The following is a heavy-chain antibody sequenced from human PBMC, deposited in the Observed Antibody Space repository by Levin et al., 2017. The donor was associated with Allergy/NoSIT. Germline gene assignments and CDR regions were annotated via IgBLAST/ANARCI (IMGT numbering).Heavy chain of an antibody. CDR1: GFTFSSYN. CDR2: ISSSSSYI. J-gene: IGHJ4*02. V-gene: IGHV3-21*01. D-gene: IGHD3-10*01. Sequence: GESLKISCAASGFTFSSYNMNWVRQAPGKGLEWVSSISSSSSYIYYADSVKGRFTISRDNAKNSLYLQMNSLRAEDTAVYYCARVITMVRGDDYWGQGTLVTVSS. CDR3: ARVITMVRGDDY.